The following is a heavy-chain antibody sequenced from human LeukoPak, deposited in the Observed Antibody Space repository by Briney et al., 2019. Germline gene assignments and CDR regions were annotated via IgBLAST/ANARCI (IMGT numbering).Heavy chain of an antibody. CDR2: IYHSGST. D-gene: IGHD3-16*01. J-gene: IGHJ4*02. V-gene: IGHV4-38-2*02. CDR1: GYSISSGYY. CDR3: ARTNYDYYFDY. Sequence: SETLSLTCTVSGYSISSGYYWGWIRQPPGQGLEWIGSIYHSGSTYYNPSLKSRVTISVDTSKNQFSLKLSSVTAADTAVYYCARTNYDYYFDYWGQGTLVTVSS.